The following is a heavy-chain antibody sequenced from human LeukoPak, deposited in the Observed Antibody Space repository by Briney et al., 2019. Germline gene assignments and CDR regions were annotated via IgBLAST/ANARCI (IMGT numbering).Heavy chain of an antibody. D-gene: IGHD1-26*01. Sequence: GGSLRLSCAASGFTFSSYSMNWVRQAPGKGLEWVSSISSSSYIYYADSVKGRFTISRDNAKNSLYLQMNSLRAEDTAVYYCARGLIVGAPDYWGQGTLVTVSS. CDR1: GFTFSSYS. V-gene: IGHV3-21*01. J-gene: IGHJ4*02. CDR3: ARGLIVGAPDY. CDR2: ISSSSYI.